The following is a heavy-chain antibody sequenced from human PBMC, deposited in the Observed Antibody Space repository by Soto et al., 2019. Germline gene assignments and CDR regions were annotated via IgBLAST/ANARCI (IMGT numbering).Heavy chain of an antibody. CDR3: ANHKRPTTVTPPYYYYGMDV. CDR2: ISGSGGST. Sequence: GGSLRLSCAASGFTFSSYAMSWVRQAPGKGQEWVSAISGSGGSTYYADPVKGRFTISRDNSKNTLYLQMNSLRAEDKAVYYCANHKRPTTVTPPYYYYGMDVWRQGTTVTVSS. V-gene: IGHV3-23*01. CDR1: GFTFSSYA. J-gene: IGHJ6*02. D-gene: IGHD4-17*01.